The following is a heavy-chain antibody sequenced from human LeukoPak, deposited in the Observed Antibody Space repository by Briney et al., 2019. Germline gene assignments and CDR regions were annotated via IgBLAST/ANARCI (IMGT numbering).Heavy chain of an antibody. CDR1: GGSISSYY. Sequence: SETLSLTCTVSGGSISSYYWSWIRQPPGKGLERIGYIYYSGSTNYNPSLKSRVTISVDTSKNQFSLKLSSVTAADTAVYYCARENVVVPAAGDAFDIWGQGTMVTVSS. CDR2: IYYSGST. CDR3: ARENVVVPAAGDAFDI. V-gene: IGHV4-59*01. J-gene: IGHJ3*02. D-gene: IGHD2-2*01.